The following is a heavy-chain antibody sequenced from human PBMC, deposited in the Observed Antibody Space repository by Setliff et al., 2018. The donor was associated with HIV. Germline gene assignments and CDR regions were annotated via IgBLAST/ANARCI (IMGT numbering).Heavy chain of an antibody. CDR3: ARYSTLTTNFDY. J-gene: IGHJ4*02. Sequence: PSETLSLTCAVSGYSIGSGSFWGWIRQPPGKGLEWIATIPHNGGTYYNLDPSLTGRVTISLDTSKNQFSLKLAFVTAADTAVYYCARYSTLTTNFDYWGQGTLVTVSS. D-gene: IGHD4-17*01. V-gene: IGHV4-38-2*01. CDR1: GYSIGSGSF. CDR2: IPHNGGT.